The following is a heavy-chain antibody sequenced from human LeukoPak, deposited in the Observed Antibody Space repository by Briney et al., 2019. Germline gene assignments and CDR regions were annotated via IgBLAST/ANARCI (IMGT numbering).Heavy chain of an antibody. J-gene: IGHJ4*02. V-gene: IGHV4-59*11. CDR1: GGSISSHY. Sequence: SETLSLTCTVSGGSISSHYWSWIRQPPGKGLEWIGYIYYSGSTNYNPSLKSRVTISVDTSKNQFSLKLSSVTAADTAVYYCAGRFLEWFPFDYWAREPWSPSPQ. CDR2: IYYSGST. D-gene: IGHD3-3*01. CDR3: AGRFLEWFPFDY.